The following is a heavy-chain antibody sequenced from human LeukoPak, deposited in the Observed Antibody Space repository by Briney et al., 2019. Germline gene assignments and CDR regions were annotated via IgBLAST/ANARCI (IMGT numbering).Heavy chain of an antibody. CDR3: ARVTYGSSWHWYFDL. Sequence: PSETLPLTCTVSGGSISSSYWSWIRQPPGKGLEWIGYIYYTGNTNYNPSLKSRVTISVDTSKNQFSLKLSSVTAADTAVYYCARVTYGSSWHWYFDLWGRGTLVTVSS. J-gene: IGHJ2*01. CDR1: GGSISSSY. CDR2: IYYTGNT. D-gene: IGHD6-13*01. V-gene: IGHV4-59*01.